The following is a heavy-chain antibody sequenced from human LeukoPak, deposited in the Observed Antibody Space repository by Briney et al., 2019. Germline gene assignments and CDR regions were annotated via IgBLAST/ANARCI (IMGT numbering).Heavy chain of an antibody. CDR1: GFTFSSYA. D-gene: IGHD6-6*01. CDR3: AKEQSSSGFFDY. Sequence: GGSLRLSCAASGFTFSSYAMSWVRQAPGKGLEWLSAISGRGDRTYYADSVKGRFTISRDNSKNTLYLQMNSLRAEDTAVYYCAKEQSSSGFFDYWGQGTLVTVSS. V-gene: IGHV3-23*01. CDR2: ISGRGDRT. J-gene: IGHJ4*02.